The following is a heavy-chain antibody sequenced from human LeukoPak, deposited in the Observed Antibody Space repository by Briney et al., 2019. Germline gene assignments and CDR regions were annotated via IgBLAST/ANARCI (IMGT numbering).Heavy chain of an antibody. V-gene: IGHV4-38-2*02. CDR2: ISHSGSS. Sequence: SETLSLTCTVSGFSISTHYSWGWIRQPPGKGLEWIGTISHSGSSFYNPSLKSRVAISIDTSKNQFSLNLGSVTAADTAVYYCARLRREELWDGCFDYWGQGTLVTVSS. CDR1: GFSISTHYS. D-gene: IGHD5-18*01. J-gene: IGHJ4*02. CDR3: ARLRREELWDGCFDY.